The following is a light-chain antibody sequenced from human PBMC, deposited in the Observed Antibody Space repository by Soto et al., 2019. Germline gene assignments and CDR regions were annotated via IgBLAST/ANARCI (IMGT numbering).Light chain of an antibody. CDR1: PGISTY. Sequence: DIQLTQSPSFLSASVGDRVTMTCRASPGISTYLAWYQHKPGKAPKLLTFGASTLQSGVPFRFNGSGSGTDFTLTISGLQPEDFATYYCQQLNTYTFGGGTKVEIK. V-gene: IGKV1-9*01. J-gene: IGKJ4*01. CDR3: QQLNTYT. CDR2: GAS.